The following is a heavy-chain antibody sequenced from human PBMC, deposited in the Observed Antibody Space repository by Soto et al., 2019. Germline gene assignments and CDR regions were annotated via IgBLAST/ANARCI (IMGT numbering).Heavy chain of an antibody. V-gene: IGHV1-18*01. D-gene: IGHD2-2*01. CDR2: ISAYNGNT. J-gene: IGHJ6*02. Sequence: ASVKVSCKASGYTFTSYGISWVRQAPGQGVEWMGWISAYNGNTNYAQKLQGRVTMTTDTSTSTAYMELRSLRSDDTAVYYCARDLDIVVVPAAPASENYYYGMDVWGQGTTVTVSS. CDR1: GYTFTSYG. CDR3: ARDLDIVVVPAAPASENYYYGMDV.